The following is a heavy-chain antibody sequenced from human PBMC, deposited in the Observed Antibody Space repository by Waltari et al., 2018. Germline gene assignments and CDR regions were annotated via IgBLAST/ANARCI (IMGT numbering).Heavy chain of an antibody. Sequence: QLQLQESGPGLVKPSETLSLTCTVSGGSMNGYYWGWIRQSPGKGLECIGSVFYTGTPSSKPSLKSRPTISIDTSKNQFSLRLASVTAADTAVYYCARHNSGYYTPHDYWGQGTQVTVSS. CDR1: GGSMNGYY. D-gene: IGHD3-22*01. CDR3: ARHNSGYYTPHDY. CDR2: VFYTGTP. V-gene: IGHV4-39*01. J-gene: IGHJ4*02.